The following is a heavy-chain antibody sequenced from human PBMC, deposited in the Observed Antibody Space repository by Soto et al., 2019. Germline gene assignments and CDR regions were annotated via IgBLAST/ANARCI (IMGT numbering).Heavy chain of an antibody. J-gene: IGHJ6*02. CDR1: GHTFTGYY. CDR3: ARGDYDILTGYFYSYGTDV. Sequence: VKVSCKASGHTFTGYYMHWVRQAPGQGLERMGWINPNSGGTNYAQKFQGRATMTRDTSISTAYMELSRLRSDDTAVYYCARGDYDILTGYFYSYGTDVCGPRITGTVS. D-gene: IGHD3-9*01. CDR2: INPNSGGT. V-gene: IGHV1-2*02.